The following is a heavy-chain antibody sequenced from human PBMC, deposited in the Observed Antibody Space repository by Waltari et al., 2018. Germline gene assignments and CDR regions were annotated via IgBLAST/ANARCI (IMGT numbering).Heavy chain of an antibody. CDR2: IYYSGRT. CDR3: AREGIAVAGINWFDP. J-gene: IGHJ5*02. CDR1: GGSISSSSYY. D-gene: IGHD6-19*01. V-gene: IGHV4-39*07. Sequence: QLQLQESGPGLVKPSETLSLTCTVSGGSISSSSYYWGWIRQPPGKGLEWIGSIYYSGRTYYNPSLKSRVTISVDTSKNQFSLKLSSVTAADTAVYYCAREGIAVAGINWFDPWGQGTLVTVSS.